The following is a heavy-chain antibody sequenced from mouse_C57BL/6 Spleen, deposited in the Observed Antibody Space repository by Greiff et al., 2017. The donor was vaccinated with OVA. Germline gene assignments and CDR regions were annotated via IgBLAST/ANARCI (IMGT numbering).Heavy chain of an antibody. Sequence: EVQGVESGAELVRPGASVKLSCTASGFNIKDDYMHWVKQRPEQGLEWIGWIDPENGDTEYASKFQGKATITADTSSNTAYLQLSSLTSEDTAVYYCTGESAWFAYWGQGTLVTVSA. V-gene: IGHV14-4*01. CDR3: TGESAWFAY. CDR1: GFNIKDDY. J-gene: IGHJ3*01. CDR2: IDPENGDT.